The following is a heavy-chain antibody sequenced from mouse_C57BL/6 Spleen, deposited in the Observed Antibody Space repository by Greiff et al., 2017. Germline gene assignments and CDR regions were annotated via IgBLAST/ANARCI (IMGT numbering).Heavy chain of an antibody. CDR2: ISSGGSYT. CDR3: ASPEAYGSRYAMDY. D-gene: IGHD1-1*01. Sequence: EVQRVESGGDLVKPGGSLKLSRAASGFTFSSYGMSWVRQTPDKRLEWVATISSGGSYTYYPDSVKGRFTISRDNAKNTLYLQMSSLKSEDTAMYYCASPEAYGSRYAMDYWGQGTSVTVSS. CDR1: GFTFSSYG. J-gene: IGHJ4*01. V-gene: IGHV5-6*01.